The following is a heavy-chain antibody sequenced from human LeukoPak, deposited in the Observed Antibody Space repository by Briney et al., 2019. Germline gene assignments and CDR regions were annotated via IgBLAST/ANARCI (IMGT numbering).Heavy chain of an antibody. D-gene: IGHD3-9*01. Sequence: PGGSLRLSCAASGFTFGSYAMSWVRQAPGKGLEWVSAISGSGGGTYYADSVKGRFTSSRDNSKNTLYLQMNSLRAEDTAVYYCAKPTYDILTGYLYYFDYWGQGTLVTVSS. CDR1: GFTFGSYA. CDR3: AKPTYDILTGYLYYFDY. CDR2: ISGSGGGT. J-gene: IGHJ4*02. V-gene: IGHV3-23*01.